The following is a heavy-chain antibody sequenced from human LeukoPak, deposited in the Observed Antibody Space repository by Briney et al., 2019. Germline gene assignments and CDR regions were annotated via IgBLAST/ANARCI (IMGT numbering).Heavy chain of an antibody. D-gene: IGHD2-21*02. CDR1: GFTFSSYW. V-gene: IGHV3-7*03. CDR3: AKSGKVSPAIFYYGMDV. CDR2: IKQDGSAK. Sequence: PGGSLRLSCAASGFTFSSYWMSWVRQAPGKGMEWVANIKQDGSAKYYADSVKGRFTISRDNAKNSLYLQMNSLRAEDTALYYCAKSGKVSPAIFYYGMDVWGQGTTVTVSS. J-gene: IGHJ6*02.